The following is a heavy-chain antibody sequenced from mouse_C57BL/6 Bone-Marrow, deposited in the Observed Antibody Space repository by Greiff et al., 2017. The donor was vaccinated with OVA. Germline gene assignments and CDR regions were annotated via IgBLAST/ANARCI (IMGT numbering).Heavy chain of an antibody. Sequence: EVMLVESGGGLVKPGGSLKLSCAASGFTFSDYGMHWVRQAPEKGLEWVAYISSGSSTIYYADTVKGRFTISRDNAKNTLFLQMTSLRSEDTAMYYCARLYDGYYDYFDYWGQGTTLTVSA. J-gene: IGHJ2*01. V-gene: IGHV5-17*01. D-gene: IGHD2-3*01. CDR1: GFTFSDYG. CDR2: ISSGSSTI. CDR3: ARLYDGYYDYFDY.